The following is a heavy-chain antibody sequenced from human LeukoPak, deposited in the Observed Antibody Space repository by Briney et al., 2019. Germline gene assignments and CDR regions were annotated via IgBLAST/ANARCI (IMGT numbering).Heavy chain of an antibody. D-gene: IGHD2-15*01. J-gene: IGHJ3*02. V-gene: IGHV4-4*07. CDR1: GASISSYY. CDR2: IYTSGST. CDR3: ARDLVGAAIWAFDI. Sequence: NPSETLSLTCTISGASISSYYWSWIRQPAGKGLEWIGRIYTSGSTNYNPSLKSRVTISVDKSKNQFSLKLSSVTAADTAVYYCARDLVGAAIWAFDIWGQGTMVTVSS.